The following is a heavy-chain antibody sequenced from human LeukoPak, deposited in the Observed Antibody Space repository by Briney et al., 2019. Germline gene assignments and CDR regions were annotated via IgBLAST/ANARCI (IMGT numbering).Heavy chain of an antibody. CDR3: ARSHDHLWGNYPDY. CDR2: IYYSGST. D-gene: IGHD3-16*02. V-gene: IGHV4-59*01. Sequence: SETLSLTCTVSGGSISSYYWSWIRQPPGKGLEWIGYIYYSGSTNYNPSLKSRVTISVDTSMDQFSLKLSSVTAADTAMYYCARSHDHLWGNYPDYWGQGTLVTVSS. J-gene: IGHJ4*02. CDR1: GGSISSYY.